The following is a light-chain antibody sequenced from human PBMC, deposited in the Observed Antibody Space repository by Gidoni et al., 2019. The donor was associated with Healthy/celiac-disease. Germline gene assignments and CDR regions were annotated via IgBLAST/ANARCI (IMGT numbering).Light chain of an antibody. CDR1: QSVLYSSNNKNY. Sequence: DIVMTQSPDSLAVSLGAWATINCKSSQSVLYSSNNKNYLAWYQQKPGQPPKLLIYWASTREFGVPDRFSGSGSGTDFTLTISSLQAEDVAVYYCQQYYSTPLTFGGGTKVEIK. CDR3: QQYYSTPLT. J-gene: IGKJ4*01. CDR2: WAS. V-gene: IGKV4-1*01.